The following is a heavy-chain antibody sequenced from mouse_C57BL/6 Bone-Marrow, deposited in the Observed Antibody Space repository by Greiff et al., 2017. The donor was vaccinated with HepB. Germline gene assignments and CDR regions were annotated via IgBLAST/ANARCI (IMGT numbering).Heavy chain of an antibody. Sequence: QVQLKESGAELVKPGASVKLSCKASGYTFTSYWMHWVKQRPGQGLEWIGMIHPNSGSTNYNEKFKSKATLTVDKSSSTAYMQLSSLTSEDSAVYYCARGGLGKGYWGQGTLVTVSA. CDR2: IHPNSGST. J-gene: IGHJ3*01. CDR3: ARGGLGKGY. CDR1: GYTFTSYW. D-gene: IGHD4-1*01. V-gene: IGHV1-64*01.